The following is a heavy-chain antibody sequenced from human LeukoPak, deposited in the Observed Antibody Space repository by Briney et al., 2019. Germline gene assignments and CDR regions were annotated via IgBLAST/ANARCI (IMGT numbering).Heavy chain of an antibody. CDR1: GGSISSYY. V-gene: IGHV4-59*08. J-gene: IGHJ4*02. CDR3: ARQAGSGSYEVDY. Sequence: SETLSLTCTVSGGSISSYYWSWIRQPPGKGLEWIGYIYYSGSTNYNPSLKSRVTISVDTSKNQFSLKLSSVTAADTAVYYCARQAGSGSYEVDYWGQRTLVTVSS. CDR2: IYYSGST. D-gene: IGHD3-10*01.